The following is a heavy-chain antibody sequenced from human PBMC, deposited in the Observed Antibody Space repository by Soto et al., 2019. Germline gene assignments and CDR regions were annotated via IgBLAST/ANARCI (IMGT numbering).Heavy chain of an antibody. CDR1: GYSFTSYW. Sequence: PGESLKISCKGSGYSFTSYWIGWVRQMPGKGLEWMGIIYPGDSDTRYSPSFQGQVTISADKSISTAYLQWSSLKASDTAMYYCARSMDTAMVPGVAFDIWGQGTMVTVSS. D-gene: IGHD5-18*01. CDR2: IYPGDSDT. J-gene: IGHJ3*02. CDR3: ARSMDTAMVPGVAFDI. V-gene: IGHV5-51*01.